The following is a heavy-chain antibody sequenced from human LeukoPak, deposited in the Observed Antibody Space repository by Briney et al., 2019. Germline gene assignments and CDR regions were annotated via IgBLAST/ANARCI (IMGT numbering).Heavy chain of an antibody. Sequence: ASVKVSCKASGYTFTDYYIHWVRQAPGQGLEWMGWINPSSGGTHYAQKFQGRVTMTRDTSINTAYIEMSRLRSDDTAVYWCARDAISRGIIDYWGQGTLVTVSS. V-gene: IGHV1-2*02. CDR2: INPSSGGT. CDR3: ARDAISRGIIDY. D-gene: IGHD3-10*01. CDR1: GYTFTDYY. J-gene: IGHJ4*02.